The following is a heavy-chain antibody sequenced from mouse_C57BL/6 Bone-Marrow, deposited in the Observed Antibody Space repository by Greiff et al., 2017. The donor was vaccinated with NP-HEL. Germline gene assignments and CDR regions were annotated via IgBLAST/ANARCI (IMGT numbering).Heavy chain of an antibody. D-gene: IGHD3-2*02. CDR2: INPNNGGT. CDR3: ARQLRQRNYFDY. Sequence: EVQLQQSGPELVKPGASVKMSCKASGYTFTDYNMHWVKQSHGKSLEWIGYINPNNGGTSYNQKFKGKATLTVNKSSSTAYMELRSLTSEDSAVYYCARQLRQRNYFDYWGQGPLSQSPQ. J-gene: IGHJ2*01. CDR1: GYTFTDYN. V-gene: IGHV1-22*01.